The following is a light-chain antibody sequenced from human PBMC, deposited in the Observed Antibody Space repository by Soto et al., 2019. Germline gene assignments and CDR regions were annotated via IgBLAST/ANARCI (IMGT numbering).Light chain of an antibody. J-gene: IGKJ5*01. CDR2: GAS. CDR3: QQYYNWPPT. V-gene: IGKV3-15*01. CDR1: QSVSSN. Sequence: EIVMTQSPATLSVSPGERATLSCRASQSVSSNLAWYQQKPGQAPRLLIYGASTRATGIPARFSGSRSGTEFTLTISSLQSEDFAVCYWQQYYNWPPTFGQGTRLEMK.